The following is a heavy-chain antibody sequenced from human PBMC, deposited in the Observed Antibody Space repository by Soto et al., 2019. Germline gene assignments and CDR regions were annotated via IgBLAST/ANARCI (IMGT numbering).Heavy chain of an antibody. Sequence: SETLSLTCTVSGGSISSGGYYWSWIRQHPGKGLEWIGYIYYSGSTYYNPSLKSRVTISVDTSKNQFSLKLSSVTAADTAVYYCARVSKGLRGFGELIDYWGQGTLVIVSS. CDR3: ARVSKGLRGFGELIDY. D-gene: IGHD3-10*01. V-gene: IGHV4-31*03. CDR2: IYYSGST. CDR1: GGSISSGGYY. J-gene: IGHJ4*02.